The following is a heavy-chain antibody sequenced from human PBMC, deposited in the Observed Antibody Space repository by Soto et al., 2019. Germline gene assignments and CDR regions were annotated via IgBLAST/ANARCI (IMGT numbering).Heavy chain of an antibody. CDR2: VSADGSKT. J-gene: IGHJ4*02. CDR3: VKEDAIQENWYFDF. CDR1: GFIFSNYG. Sequence: QVQLVESGGGVVQPGRSLRLSCAASGFIFSNYGMHWVRQAPGKGLEWVAIVSADGSKTYYADSVKGRFTVSRDNSKNTLYLQLNSLTGDDTAVFYCVKEDAIQENWYFDFWGQGAAVTVSS. D-gene: IGHD1-1*01. V-gene: IGHV3-30*18.